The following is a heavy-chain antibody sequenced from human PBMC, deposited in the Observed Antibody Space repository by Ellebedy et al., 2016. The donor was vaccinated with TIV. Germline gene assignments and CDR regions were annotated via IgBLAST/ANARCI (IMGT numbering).Heavy chain of an antibody. V-gene: IGHV4-4*07. J-gene: IGHJ4*02. CDR3: ARGGASSKYFDY. CDR1: GGSISGYS. CDR2: ISTSGGT. Sequence: MPSETLSLTCTVSGGSISGYSWSRIRQPAGKGLEYIGRISTSGGTSYNPSLKSRVSMSVDTSKNQFSLKLSSVTDADTAVYYCARGGASSKYFDYWGQGTLVTVSS.